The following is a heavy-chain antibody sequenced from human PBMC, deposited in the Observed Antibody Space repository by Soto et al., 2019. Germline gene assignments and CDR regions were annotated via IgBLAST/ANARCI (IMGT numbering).Heavy chain of an antibody. D-gene: IGHD3-3*01. Sequence: PGESLKISCKGSGYSFTSYWIGWVRQMPGKGLEWMGIIYPGDSDTRYSPSFQGQVTISADKSISTAYLQWSSLKASDTAMYYCATAPYYDFWSGSPLYYYYGMAVWGQGTTVTVSS. CDR2: IYPGDSDT. CDR1: GYSFTSYW. J-gene: IGHJ6*02. CDR3: ATAPYYDFWSGSPLYYYYGMAV. V-gene: IGHV5-51*01.